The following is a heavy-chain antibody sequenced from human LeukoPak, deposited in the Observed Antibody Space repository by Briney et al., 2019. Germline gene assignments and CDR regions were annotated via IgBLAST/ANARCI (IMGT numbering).Heavy chain of an antibody. CDR2: IYYSGST. Sequence: PSETLSLTCTVSGGSISSSSYYWGWIRQPPGKGLEWIGSIYYSGSTYYNPSLKSRVTISVDTSKNQFSLKLSSVTAADTAVYYCARYCSSTSCYSQWLTQGYYVYDYWGQGTLVTVSS. CDR3: ARYCSSTSCYSQWLTQGYYVYDY. V-gene: IGHV4-39*01. CDR1: GGSISSSSYY. J-gene: IGHJ4*02. D-gene: IGHD2-2*01.